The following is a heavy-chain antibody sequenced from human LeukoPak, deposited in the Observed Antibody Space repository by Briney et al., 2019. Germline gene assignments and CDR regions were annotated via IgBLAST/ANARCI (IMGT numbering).Heavy chain of an antibody. CDR2: ISPYNGDT. Sequence: ASVKVSCKAAGYDFTSVGITWVRQAPGQGLEWMGWISPYNGDTRYVQKLQGRVTMTTDTSTTTAYMELRSLRFDDTAVYYCARAGSGSGWYFDYWGQGTLVTVSS. CDR1: GYDFTSVG. D-gene: IGHD6-19*01. J-gene: IGHJ4*02. CDR3: ARAGSGSGWYFDY. V-gene: IGHV1-18*01.